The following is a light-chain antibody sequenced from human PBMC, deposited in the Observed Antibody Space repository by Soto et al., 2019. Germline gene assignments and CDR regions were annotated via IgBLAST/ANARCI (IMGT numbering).Light chain of an antibody. CDR1: QSVSSNY. Sequence: EIVLTQSPGTLSLSPGERATLSCRASQSVSSNYLAWFQQKPGQAPRLLIYTASSRATGIPDRFSGSGSGTDFTLNISRLEPEDFAVYYCQQYGSSPKTLGQGTKVEI. V-gene: IGKV3-20*01. CDR2: TAS. J-gene: IGKJ1*01. CDR3: QQYGSSPKT.